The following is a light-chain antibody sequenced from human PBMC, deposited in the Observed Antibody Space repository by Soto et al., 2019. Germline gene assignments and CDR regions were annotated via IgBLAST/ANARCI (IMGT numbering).Light chain of an antibody. CDR3: KSYDSSLSGCHV. CDR2: GDS. CDR1: SSNIGAGYD. J-gene: IGLJ1*01. V-gene: IGLV1-40*01. Sequence: QSVLTQPPSVSGAPGQRVTIYCTGSSSNIGAGYDVHWYQQLPGTAPKLLIYGDSNRPSGVPDRFSGSKSGTSASLAITGLQAEDEADYYCKSYDSSLSGCHVFGTGTK.